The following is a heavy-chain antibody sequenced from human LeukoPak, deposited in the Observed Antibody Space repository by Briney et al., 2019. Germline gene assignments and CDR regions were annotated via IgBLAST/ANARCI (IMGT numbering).Heavy chain of an antibody. CDR2: ISSSSSYI. J-gene: IGHJ5*02. CDR3: AGVPWNDP. D-gene: IGHD1-1*01. Sequence: GGSLRLSCAGSGFTFSNYNMNWVRQAPGKGLEWVSSISSSSSYIYYADSVKGRFTISRDNAKNSLYLQMNSLRAEDTAVYYCAGVPWNDPWGQGTLVTVSS. V-gene: IGHV3-21*04. CDR1: GFTFSNYN.